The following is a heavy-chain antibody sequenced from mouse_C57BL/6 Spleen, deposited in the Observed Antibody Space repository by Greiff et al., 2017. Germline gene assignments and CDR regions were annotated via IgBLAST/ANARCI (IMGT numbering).Heavy chain of an antibody. Sequence: QVQLQQPGAELVRPGTSVKLSCKASGYTFTSYWMHWVKQRPGQGLEWIGVIDPSDSYTNYNQKFKGKATLTVDTSSSTAYMQLSSLTSEDSAVYYWARGGDAMDYWGQGTSVTVSS. V-gene: IGHV1-59*01. CDR3: ARGGDAMDY. CDR1: GYTFTSYW. CDR2: IDPSDSYT. J-gene: IGHJ4*01.